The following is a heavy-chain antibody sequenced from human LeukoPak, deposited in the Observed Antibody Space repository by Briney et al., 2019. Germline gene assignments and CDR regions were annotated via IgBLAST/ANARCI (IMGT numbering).Heavy chain of an antibody. V-gene: IGHV3-7*03. J-gene: IGHJ4*02. CDR2: IKQDGSEK. D-gene: IGHD3-10*01. CDR3: ARLRQLVTMVRGVTYYFGY. Sequence: GGSLRLSCAASGFTFSSYWMSWVRQAPGKGLEWVANIKQDGSEKYYVDSVKGRFTISRDNAKNSLYLQMNSLRAEDTAVYYCARLRQLVTMVRGVTYYFGYWGQGTLVTVSS. CDR1: GFTFSSYW.